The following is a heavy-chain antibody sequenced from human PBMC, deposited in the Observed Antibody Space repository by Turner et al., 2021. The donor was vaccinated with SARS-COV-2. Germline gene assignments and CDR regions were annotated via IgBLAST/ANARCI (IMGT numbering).Heavy chain of an antibody. CDR3: ARESGTIGQWPRFDY. Sequence: QVQLQESGPGLVKPSPTLSLICTVSGGSLSSRSNYWSWIRQHPGKGLEWIGYIFYSGYTYYNPSLESRVSIAVDTSKNQFSLKLTSATAADTAVYYCARESGTIGQWPRFDYWGQGILVTVS. CDR1: GGSLSSRSNY. V-gene: IGHV4-31*03. J-gene: IGHJ4*02. CDR2: IFYSGYT. D-gene: IGHD5-12*01.